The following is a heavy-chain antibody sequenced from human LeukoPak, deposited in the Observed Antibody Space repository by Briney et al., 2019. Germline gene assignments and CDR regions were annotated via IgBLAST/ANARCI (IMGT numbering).Heavy chain of an antibody. J-gene: IGHJ5*02. Sequence: SETLSLTCTVSGGPISSYYWSWIRQPPGKGLEWIGYIYYSGSTNYNPSLKSRVTISVDTSKNQFSLKLSSVTAADTAVYYCARGREKTAYCGGDCYSAFDPWGQGTLVTVSS. CDR2: IYYSGST. CDR3: ARGREKTAYCGGDCYSAFDP. CDR1: GGPISSYY. D-gene: IGHD2-21*02. V-gene: IGHV4-59*01.